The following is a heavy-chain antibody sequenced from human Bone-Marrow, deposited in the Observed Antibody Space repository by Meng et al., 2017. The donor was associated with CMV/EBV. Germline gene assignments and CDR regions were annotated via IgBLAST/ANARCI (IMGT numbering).Heavy chain of an antibody. CDR2: IYYSGST. Sequence: GSLRLSCAVSGGSISGHYWSWIRQPPGKGLEWIGYIYYSGSTNYNPSLKSRVTISVDTSKNQFSLKLSSVTAADTAVYYCARKNSRSRLVIERYYYYYYGMDVWGQGTTVTVSS. J-gene: IGHJ6*02. CDR1: GGSISGHY. V-gene: IGHV4-59*11. CDR3: ARKNSRSRLVIERYYYYYYGMDV. D-gene: IGHD3-9*01.